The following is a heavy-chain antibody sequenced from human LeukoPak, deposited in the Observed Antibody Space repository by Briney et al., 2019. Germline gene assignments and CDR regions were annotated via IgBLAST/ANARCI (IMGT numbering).Heavy chain of an antibody. CDR1: VYTFTSYY. D-gene: IGHD4-23*01. Sequence: GASLKVSCKASVYTFTSYYMHWVGQSPGQGRKWMEIMNPSGGSTSYAQKLQGRVTMTRDMSTSTDYMELSSLRSEDTAVYYCARDNSVEDTAWWFDPWGQGTLVTVSS. V-gene: IGHV1-46*01. CDR2: MNPSGGST. CDR3: ARDNSVEDTAWWFDP. J-gene: IGHJ5*02.